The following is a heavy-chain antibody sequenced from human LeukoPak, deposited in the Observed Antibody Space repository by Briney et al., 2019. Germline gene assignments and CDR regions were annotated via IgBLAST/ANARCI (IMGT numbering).Heavy chain of an antibody. CDR2: ISGSGGST. Sequence: GGSLRLSCAASGFTFTGYSMSWVRQAPGKGLEWVSAISGSGGSTYYADSVKGRFTTSRDNSKNTLYLQMNSLRAEDTAVYYCAKDPELTGDPRFDYWGQGTLVTVSS. J-gene: IGHJ4*02. V-gene: IGHV3-23*01. D-gene: IGHD7-27*01. CDR3: AKDPELTGDPRFDY. CDR1: GFTFTGYS.